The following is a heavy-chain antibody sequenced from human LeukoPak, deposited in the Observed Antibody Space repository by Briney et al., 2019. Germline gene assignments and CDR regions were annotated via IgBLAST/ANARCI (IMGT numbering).Heavy chain of an antibody. CDR1: GGTFSSYA. V-gene: IGHV1-69*04. Sequence: SVKVSCKASGGTFSSYAISWVRQAPGQGLEWMGRIIPISGITNYAQKFQGRVTITADKSTSTAYMELSSLRSEDTAVYYCARERTAGVVAEFDPWGQGTLVTVSS. J-gene: IGHJ5*02. CDR3: ARERTAGVVAEFDP. CDR2: IIPISGIT. D-gene: IGHD3-3*01.